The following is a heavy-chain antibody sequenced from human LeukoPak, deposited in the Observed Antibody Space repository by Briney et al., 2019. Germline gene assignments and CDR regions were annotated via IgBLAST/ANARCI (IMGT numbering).Heavy chain of an antibody. Sequence: GGSLRLSCAASGFTFSSYAMHWVRQPPGKGLEWVAVISYDGSNKYYADSVRGRFTISRDNSKNTLYLQMNSLRAEDTAVYYCARGSKSYGDYIRSRIHYFDYWGQGTLVTVSS. V-gene: IGHV3-30*04. CDR2: ISYDGSNK. D-gene: IGHD4-17*01. J-gene: IGHJ4*02. CDR3: ARGSKSYGDYIRSRIHYFDY. CDR1: GFTFSSYA.